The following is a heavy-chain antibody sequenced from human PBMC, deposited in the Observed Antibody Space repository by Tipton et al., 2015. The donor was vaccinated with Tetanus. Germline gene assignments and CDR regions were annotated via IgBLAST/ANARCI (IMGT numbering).Heavy chain of an antibody. CDR3: ASPSSGNWFDP. CDR2: IIPILGIA. CDR1: GGTFSSYA. D-gene: IGHD3-3*01. J-gene: IGHJ5*02. Sequence: QSGPEVKKPGSSVKVSCKASGGTFSSYAISWVRQAPGQGLEWMGRIIPILGIANYAQKFQGRVTITADKSTSTAYMELSSLRSEDTAVYYCASPSSGNWFDPWGQGTLVTVSS. V-gene: IGHV1-69*04.